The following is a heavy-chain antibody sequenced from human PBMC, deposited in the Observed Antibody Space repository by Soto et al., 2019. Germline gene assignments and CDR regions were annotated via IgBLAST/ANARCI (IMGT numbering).Heavy chain of an antibody. J-gene: IGHJ3*02. Sequence: SETLSLTCTVSGGSISSGGYYWSWIRQHPGKGLEWIGYIYYSGITYYNPSLKSRVTISVDTSKNQFSLKLSSVTAADTAVYYCARAGAEYYYDSSSSPGAFDIWGQGTMITVS. V-gene: IGHV4-31*03. CDR2: IYYSGIT. CDR1: GGSISSGGYY. D-gene: IGHD3-22*01. CDR3: ARAGAEYYYDSSSSPGAFDI.